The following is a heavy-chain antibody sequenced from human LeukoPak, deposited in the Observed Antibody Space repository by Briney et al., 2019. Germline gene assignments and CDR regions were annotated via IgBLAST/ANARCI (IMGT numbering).Heavy chain of an antibody. D-gene: IGHD1-1*01. CDR2: IYYSGST. CDR3: ARENDPGGFDY. CDR1: GGSISSGGYY. J-gene: IGHJ4*02. V-gene: IGHV4-31*03. Sequence: KPSQTLSLTCTVSGGSISSGGYYWSWIRQHPGKGLEWIGYIYYSGSTYYNPSLKSRVTISVDTSKNQFSLKLSSVTAADTVVYYCARENDPGGFDYWGQGTLVTVSS.